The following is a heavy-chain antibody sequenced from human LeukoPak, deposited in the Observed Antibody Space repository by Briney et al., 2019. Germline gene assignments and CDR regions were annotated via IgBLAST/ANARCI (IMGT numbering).Heavy chain of an antibody. CDR1: GGSISSSSYY. J-gene: IGHJ3*02. V-gene: IGHV4-39*07. D-gene: IGHD3-3*01. Sequence: PSETLSLTCTVSGGSISSSSYYWGWIRQPPGKGLEWIGGIYYSGSTYYNPSLKSRVTISVDTSKNQFSLKLSSVTAADTAVYYCARVLVTIFGVVITHDAFDIWGQGTMVTVSS. CDR3: ARVLVTIFGVVITHDAFDI. CDR2: IYYSGST.